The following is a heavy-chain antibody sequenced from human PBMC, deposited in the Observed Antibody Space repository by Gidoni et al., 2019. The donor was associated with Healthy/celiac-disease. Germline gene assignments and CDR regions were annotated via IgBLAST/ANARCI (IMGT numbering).Heavy chain of an antibody. CDR1: GGTFSSYA. CDR2: IIPIFGTA. D-gene: IGHD4-17*01. CDR3: ARANFPDYGDPQGDYYYGMDV. V-gene: IGHV1-69*06. Sequence: QVQLVQSGAEVKKPGSSVKVSCKASGGTFSSYAISWGRQAPGQGLEWMGGIIPIFGTANYAQKFQGRVTITADKSTSTAYMELSSLRSEDTAVYYCARANFPDYGDPQGDYYYGMDVWGQGTTVTVSS. J-gene: IGHJ6*02.